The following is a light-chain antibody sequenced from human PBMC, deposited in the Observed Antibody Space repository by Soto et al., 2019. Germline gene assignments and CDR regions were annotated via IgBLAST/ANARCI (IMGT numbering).Light chain of an antibody. J-gene: IGLJ3*02. V-gene: IGLV1-40*01. Sequence: QSVLTQPPSVSGAPGERVTISCTGSSSNIGAGYDVHWYQHLPGTAPKLLISGNNNRPSGVPDRFSGSRSGTSASLAITGLQAEDEADYYCSSYSTTTSPQWVFGGGTKLTVL. CDR3: SSYSTTTSPQWV. CDR1: SSNIGAGYD. CDR2: GNN.